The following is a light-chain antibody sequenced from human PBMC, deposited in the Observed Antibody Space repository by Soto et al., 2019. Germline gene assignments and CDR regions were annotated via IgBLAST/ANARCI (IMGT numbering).Light chain of an antibody. Sequence: EIVLTQSPGTLSLSPGERATLSCRASQSVSSNFLAWYQQKPGQAPRLLIYGVSSRATGIPDSFSGSGSGTDVTLTISRLEPEDFAVYYCQQYGSSPGTFGQGTKVEIK. CDR1: QSVSSNF. J-gene: IGKJ1*01. CDR3: QQYGSSPGT. CDR2: GVS. V-gene: IGKV3-20*01.